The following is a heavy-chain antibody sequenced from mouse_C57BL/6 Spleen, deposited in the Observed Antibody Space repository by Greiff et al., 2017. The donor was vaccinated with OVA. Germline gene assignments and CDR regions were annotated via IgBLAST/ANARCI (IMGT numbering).Heavy chain of an antibody. CDR3: ARRGISYGSDAMDY. V-gene: IGHV5-6*01. CDR1: GFTFSSYG. D-gene: IGHD1-1*01. CDR2: ISSGGSYT. Sequence: EVQLVESGGDLVKPGGSLKLSCAASGFTFSSYGMSWVRQTPDKRLEWVATISSGGSYTYYPDSVKGRFTISRDNAKNTLYRQMSSLKSEDTAIYYCARRGISYGSDAMDYWGQGTSVTVSS. J-gene: IGHJ4*01.